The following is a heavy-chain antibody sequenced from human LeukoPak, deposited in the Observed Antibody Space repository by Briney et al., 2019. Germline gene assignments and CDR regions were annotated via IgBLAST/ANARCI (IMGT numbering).Heavy chain of an antibody. CDR3: ARVPPKSDFSDQKLNYFDF. Sequence: PGGSLRLSCATSGFGFSTYSMNWVRQAPGKGLEWVASISSSAMYIYYAGSLKGRFTISRDNAKNPLFLQMTSLRAEDTAVYYCARVPPKSDFSDQKLNYFDFWGQGTLVTVSS. CDR1: GFGFSTYS. V-gene: IGHV3-21*06. CDR2: ISSSAMYI. D-gene: IGHD4-11*01. J-gene: IGHJ4*02.